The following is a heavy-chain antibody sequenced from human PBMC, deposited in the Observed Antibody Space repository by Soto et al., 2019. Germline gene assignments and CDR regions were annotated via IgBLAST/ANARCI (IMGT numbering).Heavy chain of an antibody. J-gene: IGHJ6*02. V-gene: IGHV3-30-3*01. Sequence: QVQLVESGGGVVQPGRSLRLSCAASGFTFSSYVMHWVRQAPGRGLEWVSGISYDGSNKYYADSVKGRFTISRDNSKNTLYLQMNSLRAEDTAVYYCARSLLEWLLYSYYYYGMDVWGQGTTVTVSS. D-gene: IGHD3-3*01. CDR1: GFTFSSYV. CDR2: ISYDGSNK. CDR3: ARSLLEWLLYSYYYYGMDV.